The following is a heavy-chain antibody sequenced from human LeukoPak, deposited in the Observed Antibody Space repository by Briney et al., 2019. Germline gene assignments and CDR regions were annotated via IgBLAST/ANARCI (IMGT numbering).Heavy chain of an antibody. CDR1: GYTFTSYA. J-gene: IGHJ4*02. CDR3: ARDKLGYCSGGSCYSKGVFDY. D-gene: IGHD2-15*01. V-gene: IGHV1-3*03. CDR2: INAGNGNT. Sequence: RASVKVSCKASGYTFTSYAMHWVRQAPGQRLEWMGWINAGNGNTKYSQEFQGRVTITRDTSASTAYMELSSLRSEDMAVYYCARDKLGYCSGGSCYSKGVFDYWGQGTLVTVSS.